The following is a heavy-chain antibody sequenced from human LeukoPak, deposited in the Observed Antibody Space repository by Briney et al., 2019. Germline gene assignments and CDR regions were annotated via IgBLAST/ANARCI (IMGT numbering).Heavy chain of an antibody. CDR1: GYSISSGYY. J-gene: IGHJ6*03. CDR2: MYHSGSA. D-gene: IGHD4-23*01. V-gene: IGHV4-38-2*01. CDR3: ARGGGNGGGWVGHYYYMDV. Sequence: SETLSLTCAVSGYSISSGYYWAWIRQPPGKGLEWIGSMYHSGSAYYNPSLKSRVTISVDTSKNQFSRNLRSVTAADTAGFYCARGGGNGGGWVGHYYYMDVWGKGTTVTVSS.